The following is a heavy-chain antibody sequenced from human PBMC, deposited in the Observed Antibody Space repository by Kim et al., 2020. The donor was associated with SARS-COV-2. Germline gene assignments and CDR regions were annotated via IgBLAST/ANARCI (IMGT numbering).Heavy chain of an antibody. J-gene: IGHJ3*02. CDR3: ASPPNSSGGNFRNSFDI. D-gene: IGHD2-21*02. CDR2: IYPGDSDT. V-gene: IGHV5-51*01. Sequence: GESLKISCKGSGYSFTSYWIGWVRQMPGKGLEWMGIIYPGDSDTRYSPSFQGQVTISADKSISTAYLQWSSLKASDTAMYYCASPPNSSGGNFRNSFDIWGQGTMVTVSS. CDR1: GYSFTSYW.